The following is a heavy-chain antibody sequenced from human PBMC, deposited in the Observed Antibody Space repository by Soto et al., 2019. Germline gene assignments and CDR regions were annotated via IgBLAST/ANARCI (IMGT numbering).Heavy chain of an antibody. Sequence: VKVSCKASGGTFSSYAISWVRQAPGQGLEWMGGIIPIFGTANYAQKFQGRVTITADKSTSTAYMELSSLRSEDTAVYYCARSSGSLIGEQYYFEYWGQGTLVTVSS. CDR2: IIPIFGTA. V-gene: IGHV1-69*13. CDR1: GGTFSSYA. J-gene: IGHJ4*02. D-gene: IGHD1-26*01. CDR3: ARSSGSLIGEQYYFEY.